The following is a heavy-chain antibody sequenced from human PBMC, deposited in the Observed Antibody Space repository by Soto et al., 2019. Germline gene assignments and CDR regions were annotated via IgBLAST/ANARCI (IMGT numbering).Heavy chain of an antibody. J-gene: IGHJ3*02. CDR2: IYHSGST. Sequence: PSETLSLTCAVSGYSISSGYYWGWIRQPPGKGLEWIGSIYHSGSTYYNPSLKSRVTISVDTSKNQFSLKLCSVTAADTAVYYCARVSDCSGGSCYSDAFDIWGQGTMVT. CDR1: GYSISSGYY. V-gene: IGHV4-38-2*01. CDR3: ARVSDCSGGSCYSDAFDI. D-gene: IGHD2-15*01.